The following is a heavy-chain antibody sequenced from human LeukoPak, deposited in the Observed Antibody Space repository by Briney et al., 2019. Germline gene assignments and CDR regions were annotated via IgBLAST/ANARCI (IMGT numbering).Heavy chain of an antibody. J-gene: IGHJ3*02. Sequence: PSETLSLTCTVSGGSISSSSYYWGWIRQPPGKGLEWIGSIYYSGSTYYNPSLKSRVTISVDTSKNQFSLKLSSVTAADTAVYYCARRGYGSGSWVYAFDIWGQGTMVTVSS. D-gene: IGHD3-10*01. CDR3: ARRGYGSGSWVYAFDI. CDR1: GGSISSSSYY. CDR2: IYYSGST. V-gene: IGHV4-39*07.